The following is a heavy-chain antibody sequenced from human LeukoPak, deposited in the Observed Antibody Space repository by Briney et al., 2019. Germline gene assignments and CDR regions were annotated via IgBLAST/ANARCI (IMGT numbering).Heavy chain of an antibody. CDR1: GGSVSSADYY. J-gene: IGHJ6*02. V-gene: IGHV4-61*08. Sequence: SETLSLTCTVSGGSVSSADYYWSWIRHPPGKALEWIGYIYHTGSNNYKYSLKSRVTISVDTSKNQFSLKLSSVTAADTAVYYCASPLWFGELGSGMDVWGQGTTVTVSS. CDR2: IYHTGSN. D-gene: IGHD3-10*01. CDR3: ASPLWFGELGSGMDV.